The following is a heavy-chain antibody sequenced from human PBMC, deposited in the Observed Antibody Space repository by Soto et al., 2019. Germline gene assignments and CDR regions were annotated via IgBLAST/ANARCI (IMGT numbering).Heavy chain of an antibody. CDR2: IYDSQRT. CDR3: ARVDTRGYFYYMEV. V-gene: IGHV4-59*01. J-gene: IGHJ6*03. D-gene: IGHD5-18*01. Sequence: SETLSLTCVVVGGSIGNYYWSWIRQPPGKGLEWIGYIYDSQRTNYNPSLKSRVTISGDTSKNQFSLKLNSVTTADTAVYYCARVDTRGYFYYMEVWAKGTTVTVSS. CDR1: GGSIGNYY.